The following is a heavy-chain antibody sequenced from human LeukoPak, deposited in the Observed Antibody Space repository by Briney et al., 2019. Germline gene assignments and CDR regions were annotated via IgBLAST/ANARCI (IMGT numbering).Heavy chain of an antibody. CDR1: GGSISTYY. CDR3: ARAVSGRFDY. CDR2: IYYSGST. V-gene: IGHV4-59*08. J-gene: IGHJ4*02. Sequence: PSETLSLTCTGSGGSISTYYWSWIRQPPREGLEWTGYIYYSGSTNYNPSLNSRVTISVDTSKNQFSLRLSSVTAADTAIYYCARAVSGRFDYWGQGTLVTVSS. D-gene: IGHD6-19*01.